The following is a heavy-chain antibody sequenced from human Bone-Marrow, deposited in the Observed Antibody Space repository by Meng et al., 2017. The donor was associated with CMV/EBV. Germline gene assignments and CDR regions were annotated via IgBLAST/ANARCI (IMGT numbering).Heavy chain of an antibody. Sequence: FHDYAIGWVRQAPGQGLEWMGGFIPVFGAPDYAQEFQDRLTIVTDESTTSASMELSGLRFEDTAVYFCARGPKIPLGGVNLWPLELWGQGSLVTVSS. CDR1: FHDYA. D-gene: IGHD3-16*01. CDR2: FIPVFGAP. V-gene: IGHV1-69*05. J-gene: IGHJ4*02. CDR3: ARGPKIPLGGVNLWPLEL.